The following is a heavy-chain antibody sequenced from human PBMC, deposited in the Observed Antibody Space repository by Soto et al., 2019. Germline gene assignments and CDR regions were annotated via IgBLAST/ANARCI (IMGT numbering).Heavy chain of an antibody. CDR3: ARSRGYDFPNWFDP. CDR1: GGTFSSYA. CDR2: IIPIFGTA. J-gene: IGHJ5*02. Sequence: QVQLVQSGAEVKKPGSSVKVSCKASGGTFSSYAISWVRQAPGQGLEWMGGIIPIFGTANYAQKFQGRVTIPVDESTSTAYMERSSLRSEDTAGYYCARSRGYDFPNWFDPWGQGTLVTVSS. V-gene: IGHV1-69*12. D-gene: IGHD3-3*01.